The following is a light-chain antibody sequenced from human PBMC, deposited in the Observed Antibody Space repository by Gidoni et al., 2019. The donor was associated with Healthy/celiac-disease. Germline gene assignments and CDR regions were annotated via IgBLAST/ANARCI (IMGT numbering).Light chain of an antibody. V-gene: IGKV4-1*01. J-gene: IGKJ1*01. CDR1: QSVLYRSNNKHY. CDR3: QQYYSTPQT. CDR2: WAS. Sequence: DIVMTQSPDSLAVSLGERATINCKSSQSVLYRSNNKHYLAWYQQKPGQPPKLLIYWASTRESGVPDRFSGSGSGTDFTLTISSLQAEDVAVYYCQQYYSTPQTFGQXTKVEIK.